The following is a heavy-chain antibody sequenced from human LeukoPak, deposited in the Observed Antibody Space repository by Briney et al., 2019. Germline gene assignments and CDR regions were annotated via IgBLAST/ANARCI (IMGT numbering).Heavy chain of an antibody. J-gene: IGHJ6*02. V-gene: IGHV3-23*01. D-gene: IGHD2-21*01. CDR1: GFTFSSYA. CDR3: AKVGVVILGMDV. Sequence: GGSLRLSCTASGFTFSSYAMGWVRQAPGKGPEWVSAISGGGDTSYYADSVKGRFTISRDNSKNTLYLQMNSLRAEDTAVYYCAKVGVVILGMDVWGQGTTVTVSS. CDR2: ISGGGDTS.